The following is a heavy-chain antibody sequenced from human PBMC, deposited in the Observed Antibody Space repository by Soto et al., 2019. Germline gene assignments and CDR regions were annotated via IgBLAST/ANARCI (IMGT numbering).Heavy chain of an antibody. CDR1: GGSISDGAYY. CDR3: ASGLSGDKVDQ. CDR2: IYNSGNT. Sequence: QVQLHESGPGLVKPSQTLSLTCTVSGGSISDGAYYWSWTRQPPGKGLEWIGHIYNSGNTYNNPSLRSRLTISLDTSKSQFSLNLNSVTAADTAVYYCASGLSGDKVDQWGQGTLVTVSS. V-gene: IGHV4-30-4*01. J-gene: IGHJ4*02. D-gene: IGHD2-21*01.